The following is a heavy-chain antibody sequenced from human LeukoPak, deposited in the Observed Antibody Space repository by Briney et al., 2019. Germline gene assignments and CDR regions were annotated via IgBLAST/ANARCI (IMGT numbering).Heavy chain of an antibody. J-gene: IGHJ4*02. CDR2: ISGSGGST. V-gene: IGHV3-23*01. CDR3: AKHPHTIWSPFDY. D-gene: IGHD3-10*01. CDR1: GFTFSSYA. Sequence: GASVKVSCKASGFTFSSYAMSWVRQAPGKGLEWVSAISGSGGSTYYADSVKGRFTISRDNSKNTLYLQMNSLRAEDTAVYYCAKHPHTIWSPFDYWGQGTLVTVSS.